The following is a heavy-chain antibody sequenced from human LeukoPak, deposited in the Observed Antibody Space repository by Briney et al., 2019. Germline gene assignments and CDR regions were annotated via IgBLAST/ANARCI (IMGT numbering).Heavy chain of an antibody. CDR1: GYTFTGYY. CDR2: INPNSGGT. V-gene: IGHV1-2*02. J-gene: IGHJ6*02. Sequence: ASVKVSCKASGYTFTGYYMHWVRQAPGQGLEWMGWINPNSGGTSYAQKFQGRVTMTRDTSISTAYMELSRLRSDDTAVYYCARKTMIALLGGMDVWGQGTTVTVSS. D-gene: IGHD3-22*01. CDR3: ARKTMIALLGGMDV.